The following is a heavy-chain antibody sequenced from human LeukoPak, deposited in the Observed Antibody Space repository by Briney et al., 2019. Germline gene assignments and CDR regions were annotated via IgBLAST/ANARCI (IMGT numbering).Heavy chain of an antibody. D-gene: IGHD3-10*01. CDR1: GFTFSSYA. J-gene: IGHJ6*02. CDR2: ISGSGGST. V-gene: IGHV3-23*01. Sequence: PGGSLRLSCAASGFTFSSYAMSWVRQAPGKGLEWVSAISGSGGSTYYADSVKGRFTISRDNSKNTLYLQMNSLRAEDTAVYYCAGDRAAGVIRVVYYYGMDVWGQGTTVTVSS. CDR3: AGDRAAGVIRVVYYYGMDV.